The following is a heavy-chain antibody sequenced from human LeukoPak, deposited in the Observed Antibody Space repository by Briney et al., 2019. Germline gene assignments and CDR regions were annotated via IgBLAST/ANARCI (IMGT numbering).Heavy chain of an antibody. V-gene: IGHV3-30*02. CDR2: IRYDGSNK. D-gene: IGHD5-24*01. CDR3: ARPSPPGDGYNPCDY. CDR1: GFTFSSYG. Sequence: GGFLRLSCAASGFTFSSYGMHWVRQAPGKGLEWVAFIRYDGSNKYYADSVKGRFTISRDNSKNTLYLQMNSLRAEDTAVYYCARPSPPGDGYNPCDYWGPGALVIVSS. J-gene: IGHJ4*02.